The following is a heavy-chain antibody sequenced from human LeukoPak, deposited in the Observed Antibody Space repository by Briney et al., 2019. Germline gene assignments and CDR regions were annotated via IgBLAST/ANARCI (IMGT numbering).Heavy chain of an antibody. CDR3: ARASWIQLWLSVYFDY. J-gene: IGHJ4*02. V-gene: IGHV4-59*06. Sequence: SETLSLTCTVSGGSISSYYWSWIRQPPGKGLEWIGYIYYSGSTYYNPSLKSRVTISVDTSKNQFSLKLSSVTAADTAVYYCARASWIQLWLSVYFDYWGQGTLVTVSS. CDR2: IYYSGST. CDR1: GGSISSYY. D-gene: IGHD5-18*01.